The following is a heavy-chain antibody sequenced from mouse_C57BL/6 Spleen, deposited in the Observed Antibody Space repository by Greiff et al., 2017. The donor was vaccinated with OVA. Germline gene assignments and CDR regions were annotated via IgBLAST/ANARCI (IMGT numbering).Heavy chain of an antibody. J-gene: IGHJ1*03. CDR2: IDPSDSAT. CDR1: GYTFTSYW. Sequence: QVQLQQPGAELVRPGSSVKLSCKASGYTFTSYWMHWVKQRPIQGLEWIGNIDPSDSATHYNQKFKDKATLTVDKSSSTAYMQLSSLTSEDSAVYYGAREYTVVATEGYFDGWGTGTTVTVAS. CDR3: AREYTVVATEGYFDG. D-gene: IGHD1-1*01. V-gene: IGHV1-52*01.